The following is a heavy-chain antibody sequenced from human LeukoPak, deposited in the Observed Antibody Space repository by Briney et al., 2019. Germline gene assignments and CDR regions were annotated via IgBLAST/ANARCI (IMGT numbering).Heavy chain of an antibody. CDR2: IYWNDDK. D-gene: IGHD3-9*01. CDR3: AHRAFLRYVDWAFDY. J-gene: IGHJ4*02. V-gene: IGHV2-5*01. CDR1: GFSLSTTGVG. Sequence: SGPTLVNPTQTLTLTCTFSGFSLSTTGVGVGWIRQPPGKALQWLALIYWNDDKRYRPSLQSRLTITKDTSKKQVVLTMTNIDPVDTATYYCAHRAFLRYVDWAFDYWGQGTLVTVSS.